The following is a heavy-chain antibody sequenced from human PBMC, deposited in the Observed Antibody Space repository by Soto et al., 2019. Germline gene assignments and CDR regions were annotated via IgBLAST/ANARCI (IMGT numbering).Heavy chain of an antibody. V-gene: IGHV4-34*01. CDR3: ARGIGYSGYKYYYYYYYMDV. J-gene: IGHJ6*03. Sequence: SETLSLTCAVYGGSFSGYYWSWIRQPPGKGLEWIGEINHSGSTNYNPSLKSRVTISVDTSKNQFSLKLSSVTAADTAVYYCARGIGYSGYKYYYYYYYMDVWGKGTTVTVSS. CDR2: INHSGST. D-gene: IGHD5-12*01. CDR1: GGSFSGYY.